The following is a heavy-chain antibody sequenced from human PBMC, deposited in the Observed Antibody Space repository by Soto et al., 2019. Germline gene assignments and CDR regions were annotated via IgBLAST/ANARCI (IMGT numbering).Heavy chain of an antibody. CDR3: AKERVEGGLTVTDWYFDL. V-gene: IGHV3-43*01. CDR1: GFTFDDYT. CDR2: ISWDGGST. J-gene: IGHJ2*01. D-gene: IGHD4-17*01. Sequence: EVQLVESGGVVVQPGGSLRLSCAASGFTFDDYTMHWVRQAPGKGLEWVSLISWDGGSTYYADSVKGRFTISRDNSKNSRYLQMNSLRTEDTALYYCAKERVEGGLTVTDWYFDLWGRGTLVTVSS.